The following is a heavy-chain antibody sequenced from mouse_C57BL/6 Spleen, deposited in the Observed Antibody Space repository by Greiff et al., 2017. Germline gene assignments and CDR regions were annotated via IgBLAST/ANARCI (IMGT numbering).Heavy chain of an antibody. CDR3: TRSVRLGGFDY. CDR1: GYTFTDYE. Sequence: VQLKQSGAELVRPGASVTLSCKASGYTFTDYEMHWVKQTPVHGLEWIGAIDPETGGTAYNQKFKGKAILTADKSSSTAYMELRSLTSEDSAVYYCTRSVRLGGFDYWGQGTTLTVSS. V-gene: IGHV1-15*01. J-gene: IGHJ2*01. D-gene: IGHD4-1*01. CDR2: IDPETGGT.